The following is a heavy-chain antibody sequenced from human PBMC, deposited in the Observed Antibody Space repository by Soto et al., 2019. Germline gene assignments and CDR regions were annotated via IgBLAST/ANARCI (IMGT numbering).Heavy chain of an antibody. CDR1: GLTFITYT. D-gene: IGHD1-26*01. CDR2: ISSDGNKK. J-gene: IGHJ4*02. Sequence: QGQLVESGGGVVQPGRSLRLSCTASGLTFITYTMHWVRQSPGKGLEWVALISSDGNKKYYADSVRGRFTVSRDNSKNTMFLEMNSLRAEDTAVYYCARGGRPPLIRIVGAHWGQGTLVTVSS. CDR3: ARGGRPPLIRIVGAH. V-gene: IGHV3-30-3*01.